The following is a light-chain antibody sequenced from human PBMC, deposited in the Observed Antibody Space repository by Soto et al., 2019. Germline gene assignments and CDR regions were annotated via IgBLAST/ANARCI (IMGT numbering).Light chain of an antibody. Sequence: QAVVTQEPSLTVSPGGTVTITCASSTGAVTSDYYPTWFQQKPGQAPRAVIYGTSNKSSWTPGRFSGSLLGGIAALTLSGVQPEDEADYYCLLYDCGAVVFGGGTKLTVL. J-gene: IGLJ2*01. CDR1: TGAVTSDYY. CDR2: GTS. CDR3: LLYDCGAVV. V-gene: IGLV7-43*01.